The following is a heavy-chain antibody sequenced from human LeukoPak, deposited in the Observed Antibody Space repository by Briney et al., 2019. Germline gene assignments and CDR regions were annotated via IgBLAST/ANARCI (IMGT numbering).Heavy chain of an antibody. CDR1: GFTLDDYA. D-gene: IGHD4-17*01. CDR2: ISWNSGNI. V-gene: IGHV3-9*01. Sequence: GRSLRLSCAASGFTLDDYAMNWVRQAPGKGPEWVSGISWNSGNIGYADSVKGRFTISRDNAKNSLYLQMNSLRAEDTAFYYCARGADYGVNSAADYWGQGTLVTVSS. CDR3: ARGADYGVNSAADY. J-gene: IGHJ4*02.